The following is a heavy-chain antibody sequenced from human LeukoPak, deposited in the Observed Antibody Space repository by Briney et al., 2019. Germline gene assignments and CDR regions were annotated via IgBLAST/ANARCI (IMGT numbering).Heavy chain of an antibody. CDR2: IYYSGST. V-gene: IGHV4-59*08. D-gene: IGHD1-26*01. CDR3: ARYSGSYIDY. CDR1: GGSISSYS. Sequence: PSETLSLTCTVSGGSISSYSWSWIRQPPGKGLEWIGYIYYSGSTNYNPSLKSRVTISVDTSKNQFSLKLSSVTAADTAVYYCARYSGSYIDYWGQGTLVTVSS. J-gene: IGHJ4*02.